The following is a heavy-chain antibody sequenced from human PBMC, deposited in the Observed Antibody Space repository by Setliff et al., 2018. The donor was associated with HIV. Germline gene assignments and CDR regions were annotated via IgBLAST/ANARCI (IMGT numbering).Heavy chain of an antibody. J-gene: IGHJ4*02. CDR1: GVSINRTDHY. CDR2: VSQSGST. Sequence: SETLSLTCSVSGVSINRTDHYWGWIRQSPGKRLEWIGSVSQSGSTYYNPSLKSRVTISVDTSKNHFSMRLNSVTAADTAVYFCARAPRYYRGWYIPEYFDNWGEGTLVTVSS. CDR3: ARAPRYYRGWYIPEYFDN. D-gene: IGHD6-19*01. V-gene: IGHV4-38-2*02.